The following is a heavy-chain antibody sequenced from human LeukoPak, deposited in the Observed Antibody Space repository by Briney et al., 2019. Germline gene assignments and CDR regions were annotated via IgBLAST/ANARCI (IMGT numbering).Heavy chain of an antibody. V-gene: IGHV1-69*06. CDR2: IIPTFGTA. D-gene: IGHD3-3*01. CDR1: GDTLSSSG. CDR3: ARDPYSEFWSGYYFVT. Sequence: SVTVSCKASGDTLSSSGFSWLRQAPGQVLECMGRIIPTFGTALYAEIFQGRITITADKSTGTVNMEVSSLRSEDTAVYFCARDPYSEFWSGYYFVTWGQGTLVTVSS. J-gene: IGHJ5*02.